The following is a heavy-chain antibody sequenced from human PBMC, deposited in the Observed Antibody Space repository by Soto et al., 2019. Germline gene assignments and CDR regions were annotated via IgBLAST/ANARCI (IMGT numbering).Heavy chain of an antibody. J-gene: IGHJ5*02. CDR3: ARASPYSSGWDNWFDP. Sequence: QVQLQESGPGLVKPSETLSLTCTVSGGSISSYYWSWIRQPPGKGLEWIGYIYYSVTTNYNPSLRGRVTISVHTSKTQSSLKLSSVTAADTAVYDCARASPYSSGWDNWFDPWGQGTLVTVSS. D-gene: IGHD6-19*01. V-gene: IGHV4-59*01. CDR1: GGSISSYY. CDR2: IYYSVTT.